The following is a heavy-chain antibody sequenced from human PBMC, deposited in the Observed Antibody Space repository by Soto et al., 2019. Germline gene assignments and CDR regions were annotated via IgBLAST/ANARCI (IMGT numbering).Heavy chain of an antibody. V-gene: IGHV4-59*01. CDR3: ARVRKTTYYYDSSGYLFDY. CDR2: IYYSGST. J-gene: IGHJ4*02. D-gene: IGHD3-22*01. CDR1: GGSISSYY. Sequence: LETLSLTWTVSGGSISSYYWIWIRQPPGKGLEWIGYIYYSGSTNYNPSLKSRVTISVDTSKNQFSLKLSSVTAADTAVYYCARVRKTTYYYDSSGYLFDYWGQGTLVTVSS.